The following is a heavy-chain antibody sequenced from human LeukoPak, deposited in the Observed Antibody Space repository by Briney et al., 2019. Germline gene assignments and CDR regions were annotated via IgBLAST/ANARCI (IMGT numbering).Heavy chain of an antibody. J-gene: IGHJ6*03. Sequence: SETLSLTCTVSGGSISSYYWSWIRQPPGKGLEWIGYIYYSGSANYNPSLKSRVAISVDTSKNQFSLKLSSVTAADTAVYYCARETSQKGAHYMDVWGKGTTVTISS. CDR2: IYYSGSA. V-gene: IGHV4-59*01. CDR3: ARETSQKGAHYMDV. CDR1: GGSISSYY. D-gene: IGHD3-16*01.